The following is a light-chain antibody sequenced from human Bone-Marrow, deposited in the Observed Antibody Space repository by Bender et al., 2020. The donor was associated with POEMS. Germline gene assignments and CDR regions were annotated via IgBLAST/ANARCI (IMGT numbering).Light chain of an antibody. CDR2: RDR. J-gene: IGLJ2*01. V-gene: IGLV3-9*01. Sequence: SYELTQPLSVSVALGQTARITCGGNDIGAKSLHWYRQKPGQAPVLVIYRDRNRPSGIPERFSGSNSGNTATLTISRAQAGDEADYHCQVWDRSTVVFGGGTKVTVL. CDR1: DIGAKS. CDR3: QVWDRSTVV.